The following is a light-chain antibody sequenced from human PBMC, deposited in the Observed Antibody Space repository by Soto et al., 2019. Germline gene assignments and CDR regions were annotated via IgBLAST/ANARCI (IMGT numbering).Light chain of an antibody. CDR1: ALAKKY. CDR2: KDN. V-gene: IGLV3-25*03. Sequence: SYELTQSPSVSGSPGQTARITCSGDALAKKYVYWYQLKSGQAPLLVIYKDNERPSGIPERFSGASSGTIATLTISGVQADDEADYYCQSTDGSGPVYVFGSGTKLTVL. CDR3: QSTDGSGPVYV. J-gene: IGLJ1*01.